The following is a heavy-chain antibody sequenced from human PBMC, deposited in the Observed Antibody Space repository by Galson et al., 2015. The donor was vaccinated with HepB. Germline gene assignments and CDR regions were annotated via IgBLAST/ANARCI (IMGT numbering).Heavy chain of an antibody. Sequence: SLRLSCAASGFTFSSYGMHWVRQAPGKGLEWVAVISYDGSNKYYADSVKGRFTISRDNSKNTLYLQMNSLRAEDTAVYYCAKAGGSGWYTDFDYWGQGTLVTVSS. CDR3: AKAGGSGWYTDFDY. D-gene: IGHD6-19*01. J-gene: IGHJ4*02. CDR2: ISYDGSNK. V-gene: IGHV3-30*18. CDR1: GFTFSSYG.